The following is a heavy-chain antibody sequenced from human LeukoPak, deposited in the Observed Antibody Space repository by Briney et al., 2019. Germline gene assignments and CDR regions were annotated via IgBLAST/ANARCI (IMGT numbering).Heavy chain of an antibody. D-gene: IGHD2-2*01. J-gene: IGHJ4*02. CDR2: ISAAGTT. CDR3: AGQNVPTPHDY. CDR1: VGSISSGGYY. V-gene: IGHV4-30-2*01. Sequence: SQTLSLTCTVAVGSISSGGYYWSWIRQPPGKGLEWIAYISAAGTTFYNPSLKSRLTISLDRSKNQFSLNLTSITAADTAVYYCAGQNVPTPHDYWGQGTQVTVSS.